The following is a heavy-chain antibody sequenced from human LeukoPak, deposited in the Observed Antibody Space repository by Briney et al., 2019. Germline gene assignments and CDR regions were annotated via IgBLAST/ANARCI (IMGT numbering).Heavy chain of an antibody. CDR3: ARDRRDGYNPHDY. CDR2: IYSGGST. D-gene: IGHD5-24*01. Sequence: PGGSLRLSCAASGFTVSSNYMSWVRQAPGKGLEWVSVIYSGGSTYCADSVKGRFTISRDNSKNTLYLQMNSLRAEDTAVYYCARDRRDGYNPHDYWGQGTLVTVSS. J-gene: IGHJ4*02. V-gene: IGHV3-66*01. CDR1: GFTVSSNY.